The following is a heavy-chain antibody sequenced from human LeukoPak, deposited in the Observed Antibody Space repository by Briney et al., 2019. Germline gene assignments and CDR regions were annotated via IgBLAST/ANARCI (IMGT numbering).Heavy chain of an antibody. CDR1: GYTFTSYD. J-gene: IGHJ4*02. D-gene: IGHD6-6*01. V-gene: IGHV1-46*01. CDR2: INPSGGST. CDR3: ARDVWYSSSSMGLDY. Sequence: ASVKVSCKASGYTFTSYDINWVRQAPGQGLEWMGIINPSGGSTSYAQKFQGRVTMTRDTSTSTVYMELSSLRSEDTAVYYCARDVWYSSSSMGLDYWGQGTLVTVSS.